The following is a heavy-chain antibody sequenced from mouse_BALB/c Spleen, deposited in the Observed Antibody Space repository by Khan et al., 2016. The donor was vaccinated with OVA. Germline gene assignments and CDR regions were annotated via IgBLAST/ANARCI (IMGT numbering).Heavy chain of an antibody. CDR2: INPYNDGT. D-gene: IGHD1-1*02. CDR1: GYTFTSYV. J-gene: IGHJ4*01. V-gene: IGHV1S136*01. Sequence: IQLVQSGPELVKPGASVKMSCKASGYTFTSYVMHWVKQKPGQGLEWIGYINPYNDGTKYNEKFKGKATLTSDKSSSTAYMELSSLTSEDSAVYYCASRLWASYAMDYWGQGTSVTVSS. CDR3: ASRLWASYAMDY.